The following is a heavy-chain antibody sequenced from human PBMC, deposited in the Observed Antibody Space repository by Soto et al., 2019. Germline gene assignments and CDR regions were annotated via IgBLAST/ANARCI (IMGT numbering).Heavy chain of an antibody. CDR2: ISGSGSRT. CDR3: AEARSGTTVIAYYNYGMDV. V-gene: IGHV3-23*01. D-gene: IGHD1-7*01. J-gene: IGHJ6*02. CDR1: GFNFSSYA. Sequence: GGSLRLSCAGSGFNFSSYALTWVRQAPGKGLEWVSVISGSGSRTYYADSVKGRFTISRDNSKNTLYLQLNSLRAEDTALYFCAEARSGTTVIAYYNYGMDVWGQGTTVTVSS.